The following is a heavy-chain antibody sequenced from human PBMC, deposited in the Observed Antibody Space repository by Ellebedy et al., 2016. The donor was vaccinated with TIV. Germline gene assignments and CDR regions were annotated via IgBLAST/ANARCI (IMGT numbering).Heavy chain of an antibody. D-gene: IGHD2-15*01. CDR3: ARDREGYCSGGSCYYGMDV. Sequence: SVKVSCXASGGTFSSYAISWVRQAPGQGLEWMGRIIPILGIANYAQKFQGRVTITADKSTSTAYMELSSLRSEDTAVYYCARDREGYCSGGSCYYGMDVWGQGTTVTVSS. CDR2: IIPILGIA. CDR1: GGTFSSYA. V-gene: IGHV1-69*04. J-gene: IGHJ6*02.